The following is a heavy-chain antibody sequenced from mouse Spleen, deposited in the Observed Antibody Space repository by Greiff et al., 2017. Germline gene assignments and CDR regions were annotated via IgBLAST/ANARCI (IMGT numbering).Heavy chain of an antibody. CDR1: GFSLTSYS. D-gene: IGHD3-1*01. Sequence: QVQLQQSGPGLVAPLQSLSITCTVSGFSLTSYSIHWIRQSPGKGLEWLGVIWTDGNTKYNSDLKSRLTINKDNSKSQIFFKMSGLQTDDTARYYCARPRGTYYAMDYWGLGTSVTVSS. CDR2: IWTDGNT. CDR3: ARPRGTYYAMDY. J-gene: IGHJ4*01. V-gene: IGHV2-9-1*01.